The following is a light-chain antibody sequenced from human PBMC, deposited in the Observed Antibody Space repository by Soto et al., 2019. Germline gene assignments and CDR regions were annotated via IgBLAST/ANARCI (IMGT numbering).Light chain of an antibody. CDR3: QQYYSAPTWT. CDR1: QRVLYSSNNKNY. CDR2: WAS. Sequence: TESQNSLAVSLGERATINCKSSQRVLYSSNNKNYFAWYQQKPGQPPKLLIYWASTRESGVPDRFSGSGSGTDFTLTISSLQAEDVAVYYCQQYYSAPTWTFGQGTKVDIK. V-gene: IGKV4-1*01. J-gene: IGKJ1*01.